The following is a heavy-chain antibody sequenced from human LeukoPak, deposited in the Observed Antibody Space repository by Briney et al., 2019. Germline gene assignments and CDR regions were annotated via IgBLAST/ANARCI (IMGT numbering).Heavy chain of an antibody. CDR1: GGSISSYY. Sequence: SETLSLTCTVSGGSISSYYRSWIRQTAGRGLEWIGRMDPSESTNYNPSLKTRVTMSVDTSKNQFSLKLSSVTAADTAVYYCAREGYSYGYQGVDYWGQGTLVTVSS. V-gene: IGHV4-4*07. J-gene: IGHJ4*02. CDR3: AREGYSYGYQGVDY. D-gene: IGHD5-18*01. CDR2: MDPSEST.